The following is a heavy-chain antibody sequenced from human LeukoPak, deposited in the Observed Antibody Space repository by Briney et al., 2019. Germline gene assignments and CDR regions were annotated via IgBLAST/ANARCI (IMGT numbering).Heavy chain of an antibody. V-gene: IGHV3-11*01. J-gene: IGHJ4*02. CDR1: GFTFSDYY. Sequence: GGSLRLSCAASGFTFSDYYMSWIRQAPGKGLERVSYISSSGSAIYYADSVKGRFTISRDNAKNSLYLQMNGLRAEDTAVYYCARDQYYYGSGMNCWGQGTQVTVSS. CDR3: ARDQYYYGSGMNC. D-gene: IGHD3-10*01. CDR2: ISSSGSAI.